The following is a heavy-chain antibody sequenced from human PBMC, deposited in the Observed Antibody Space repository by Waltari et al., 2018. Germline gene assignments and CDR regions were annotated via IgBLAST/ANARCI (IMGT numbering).Heavy chain of an antibody. D-gene: IGHD2-21*01. CDR2: LKPNSGDT. CDR1: GYRFYIYV. CDR3: ARGRDVFAGVDYNWLDP. V-gene: IGHV1-8*01. J-gene: IGHJ5*02. Sequence: QVQLVQSAAEVMKSGASVKVSCHASGYRFYIYVINCVRQAAGQGLKWMGWLKPNSGDTGYAQKFRGRVTLTGDTSTSTAYMVLSGLKSEDTAIYYCARGRDVFAGVDYNWLDPWGQGTLVTVSS.